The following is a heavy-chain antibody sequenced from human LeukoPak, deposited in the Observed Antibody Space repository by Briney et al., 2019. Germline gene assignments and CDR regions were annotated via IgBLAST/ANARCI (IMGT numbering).Heavy chain of an antibody. Sequence: PSETLSLTCTVSGGSISSGSYYWGWIRQPPGKGLEWIGSIYYSGSTYYNPSLKSRVTISVDTSKNQFSLKLSSVTAADTAVYYCAREMATCYFDYWGQGTLVTVSS. CDR3: AREMATCYFDY. D-gene: IGHD5-24*01. V-gene: IGHV4-39*07. J-gene: IGHJ4*02. CDR2: IYYSGST. CDR1: GGSISSGSYY.